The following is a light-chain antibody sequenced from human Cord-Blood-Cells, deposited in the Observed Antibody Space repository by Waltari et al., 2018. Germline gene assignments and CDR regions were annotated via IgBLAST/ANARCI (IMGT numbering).Light chain of an antibody. V-gene: IGLV2-14*01. CDR2: EVR. J-gene: IGLJ2*01. Sequence: QSALTQPASVSGSPGQSITIACTGTSSDVGGYNYVPWYQQPPGKAPKLMIYEVRNRPSGVSNRFSGSKSGNTASLTISGLQAEDEADYYCSSYTSSSTLVVFGGGTKLTVL. CDR1: SSDVGGYNY. CDR3: SSYTSSSTLVV.